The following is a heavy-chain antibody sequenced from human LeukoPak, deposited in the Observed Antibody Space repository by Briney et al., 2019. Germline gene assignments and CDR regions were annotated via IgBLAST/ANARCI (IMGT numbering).Heavy chain of an antibody. V-gene: IGHV1-24*01. CDR2: FDTEDGET. CDR1: GYTLTELS. D-gene: IGHD5-12*01. Sequence: ASVKVSCKVSGYTLTELSMHWVRQAPGKGLEWMGGFDTEDGETIYAQKFQGRVTMTEDTSTDTAYMELSSLRSEDTAVYYCATLATSGYYYYYMDVWGKGTTVTVSS. J-gene: IGHJ6*03. CDR3: ATLATSGYYYYYMDV.